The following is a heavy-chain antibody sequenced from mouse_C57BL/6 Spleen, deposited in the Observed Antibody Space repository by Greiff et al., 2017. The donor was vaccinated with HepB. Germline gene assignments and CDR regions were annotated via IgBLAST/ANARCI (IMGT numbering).Heavy chain of an antibody. J-gene: IGHJ2*01. D-gene: IGHD2-4*01. CDR2: IDPETGGT. V-gene: IGHV1-15*01. CDR1: GYTFTDYE. Sequence: VQLVESGAELVRPGASVTLSCKASGYTFTDYEMHWVKQTPVHGLEWIGAIDPETGGTAYNQKFKGKAILTADKSSSTAYMELRSLTSEDSAVYYCTRWNDYDDYWGQGTTLTVSS. CDR3: TRWNDYDDY.